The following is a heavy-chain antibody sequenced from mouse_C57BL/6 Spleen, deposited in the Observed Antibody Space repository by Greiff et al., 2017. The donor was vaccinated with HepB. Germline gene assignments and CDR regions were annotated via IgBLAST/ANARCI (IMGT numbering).Heavy chain of an antibody. J-gene: IGHJ3*01. D-gene: IGHD3-2*02. CDR3: ARWAATAQAPWFAY. Sequence: EVKLQQSGPVLVKPGASVKMSCKASGYTFTDYYMNWVKQSHGKSLEWIGVINPYNGGTSYNQKFKGKATLTVDKSSSTAYMELNSLTSEDSAVYYCARWAATAQAPWFAYWGQGTLVTVSA. CDR1: GYTFTDYY. CDR2: INPYNGGT. V-gene: IGHV1-19*01.